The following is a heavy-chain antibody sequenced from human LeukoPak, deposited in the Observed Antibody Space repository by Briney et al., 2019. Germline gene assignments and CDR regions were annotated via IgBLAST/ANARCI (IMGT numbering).Heavy chain of an antibody. D-gene: IGHD2-2*01. Sequence: GASVKVSCKASGSTFTSYDINWVRQATGQGLEWMGWMNPNSGNTGYAHKFQVRVTITRNTSISTAYMELSSLRSEDTAVYYCARVRYTVGYCSSTSCYGPLDYWGQGTLVTVSS. CDR1: GSTFTSYD. J-gene: IGHJ4*02. CDR3: ARVRYTVGYCSSTSCYGPLDY. CDR2: MNPNSGNT. V-gene: IGHV1-8*03.